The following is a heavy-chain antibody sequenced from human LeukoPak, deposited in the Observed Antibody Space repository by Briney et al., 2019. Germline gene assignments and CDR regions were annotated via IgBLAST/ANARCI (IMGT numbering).Heavy chain of an antibody. CDR1: GYTFTGYY. V-gene: IGHV1-2*02. CDR2: INPNSGGT. J-gene: IGHJ6*02. CDR3: ARDLYGDYGSYYYGMDV. D-gene: IGHD4-17*01. Sequence: ASVKVSFKASGYTFTGYYMHWVRQAPGQGLEWMGWINPNSGGTNYAQKFQGSVTMTRDTSISTAYMELSRLRSDDTAVYYCARDLYGDYGSYYYGMDVWGQGTTVTVSS.